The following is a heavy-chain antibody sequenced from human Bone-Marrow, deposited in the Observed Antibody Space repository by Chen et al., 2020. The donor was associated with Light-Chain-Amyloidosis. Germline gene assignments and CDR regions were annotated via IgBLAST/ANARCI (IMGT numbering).Heavy chain of an antibody. J-gene: IGHJ4*02. D-gene: IGHD3-22*01. Sequence: QVQLQESGPGLVKPSETLSLTCTVSGGSISSYYWSWIRQPAGKGLEWIGRIYTSGSTNYNPSLKSRVTMSVGTSKNQFSLKLCSVAAADTAVYYCARSYDSSGYLAYYFDYWGQGTLVAVSS. V-gene: IGHV4-4*07. CDR1: GGSISSYY. CDR3: ARSYDSSGYLAYYFDY. CDR2: IYTSGST.